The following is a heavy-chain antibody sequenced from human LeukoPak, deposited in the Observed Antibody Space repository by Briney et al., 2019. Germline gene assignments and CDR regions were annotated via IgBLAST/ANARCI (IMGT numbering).Heavy chain of an antibody. V-gene: IGHV1-8*01. CDR3: ARLKHDYGDYFLYYYYYMDV. D-gene: IGHD4-17*01. Sequence: ASVKVSCKASGYTFTSYDINWVRQATGQGLEWMGWMNPNSGNTGYAQKFQGRVTMTRNTSTSTAYMELSSLRSEDTAVYYCARLKHDYGDYFLYYYYYMDVWGKGTTVTISS. J-gene: IGHJ6*03. CDR2: MNPNSGNT. CDR1: GYTFTSYD.